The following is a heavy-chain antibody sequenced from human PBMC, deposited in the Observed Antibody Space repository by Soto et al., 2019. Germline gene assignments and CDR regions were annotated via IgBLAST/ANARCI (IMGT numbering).Heavy chain of an antibody. CDR2: ISGGST. CDR3: ARDFRPPYGVRYFDY. CDR1: GFTFSTYA. Sequence: GGSLRLSCAASGFTFSTYAMSWVRQDPGKGLEWVSGISGGSTYYADSVKGRFTISRHNSKNTLYLLMNSLRAEDTAVYYCARDFRPPYGVRYFDYWGQGTLVTVSS. J-gene: IGHJ4*02. D-gene: IGHD4-17*01. V-gene: IGHV3-53*04.